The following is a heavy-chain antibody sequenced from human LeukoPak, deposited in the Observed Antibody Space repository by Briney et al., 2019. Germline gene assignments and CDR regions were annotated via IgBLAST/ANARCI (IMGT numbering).Heavy chain of an antibody. D-gene: IGHD2-2*01. CDR1: GGSISSSSYY. CDR3: ARHPQCSTSSCSFYGFDY. J-gene: IGHJ4*02. Sequence: PSETLSLTCTVSGGSISSSSYYWGWIRQPPGKGLEWIGSIYYSGSTYYNPSLKSRVTISVDKSKNQFSLKLSSVTAADTAVYYCARHPQCSTSSCSFYGFDYWGQGTLVTVSS. CDR2: IYYSGST. V-gene: IGHV4-39*01.